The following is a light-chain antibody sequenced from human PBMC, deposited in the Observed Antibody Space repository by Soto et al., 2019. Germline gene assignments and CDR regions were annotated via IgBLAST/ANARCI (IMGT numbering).Light chain of an antibody. CDR1: QSVLYSSNNKNY. CDR2: WAS. Sequence: DIVMTQSPDSLAVSLGERANINCKSSQSVLYSSNNKNYLAWYQQKPGQPPKLLIYWASTRESGVPDRFSGSGSGTDFTLTISSLQAEDVAVYYCQQYYSTPLPFGGGTKVEIK. J-gene: IGKJ4*01. CDR3: QQYYSTPLP. V-gene: IGKV4-1*01.